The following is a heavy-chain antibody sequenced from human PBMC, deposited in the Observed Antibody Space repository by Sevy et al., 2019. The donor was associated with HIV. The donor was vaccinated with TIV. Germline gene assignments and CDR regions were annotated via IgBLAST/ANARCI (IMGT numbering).Heavy chain of an antibody. D-gene: IGHD3-3*01. CDR2: ASYDGSIQ. CDR1: GIAFSASI. V-gene: IGHV3-30*09. CDR3: AGGGGRSGHGGGFDS. Sequence: GGSLRLSCSAPGIAFSASIMHWVRQAPGKGLEWVALASYDGSIQYGGPGNGRFGISRDDSKKMLYLQMSSLTTEDTGVYFCAGGGGRSGHGGGFDSWGQGKMGTGSS. J-gene: IGHJ3*01.